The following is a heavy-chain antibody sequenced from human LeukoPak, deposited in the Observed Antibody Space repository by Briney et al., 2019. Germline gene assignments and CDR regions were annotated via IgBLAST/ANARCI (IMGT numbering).Heavy chain of an antibody. CDR3: AKDKEKRDGYNSIFGY. J-gene: IGHJ4*02. V-gene: IGHV3-23*01. CDR1: GFTSSSYA. CDR2: ISGSGGST. D-gene: IGHD5-24*01. Sequence: GGSLRLSCAASGFTSSSYAMSWVRQAPGKGLEWVSAISGSGGSTSYADSVKGRFTISRDNSKNTLYLQMNSLRAEDTAVYYCAKDKEKRDGYNSIFGYWGQGTLVTVSS.